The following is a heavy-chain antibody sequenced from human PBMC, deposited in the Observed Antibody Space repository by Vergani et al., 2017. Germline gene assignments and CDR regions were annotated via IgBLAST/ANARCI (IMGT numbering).Heavy chain of an antibody. Sequence: QVQLVESGGGLVKPGESLRLSCVASGFTFSDYYISWIRQAPGKGLEWVSYISSSGSAIYYADSVKGRFTISRDNAKNSLYLQMNSLRAEDTAVYYCARGGKVVIPATIRYYFYMDVWGKGTTVTVSS. CDR2: ISSSGSAI. V-gene: IGHV3-11*01. D-gene: IGHD2-2*02. CDR1: GFTFSDYY. J-gene: IGHJ6*03. CDR3: ARGGKVVIPATIRYYFYMDV.